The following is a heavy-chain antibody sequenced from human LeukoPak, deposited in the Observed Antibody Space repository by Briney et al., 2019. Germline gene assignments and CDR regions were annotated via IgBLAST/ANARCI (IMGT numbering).Heavy chain of an antibody. J-gene: IGHJ4*02. CDR3: ARARDYFDY. CDR1: GGSVSSGSYY. Sequence: PSETLSLTCTVSGGSVSSGSYYWSWIRQPPGKGLEWIGYIYYSGSTNYNPSLKSRVTISVDTSKNQFSLKLSSVTAADTAVYYCARARDYFDYWGQGTLVTVSS. CDR2: IYYSGST. V-gene: IGHV4-61*01.